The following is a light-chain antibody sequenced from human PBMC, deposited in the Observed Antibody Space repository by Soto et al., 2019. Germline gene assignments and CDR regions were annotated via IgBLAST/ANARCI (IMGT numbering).Light chain of an antibody. V-gene: IGKV1-5*03. CDR1: QSISSY. CDR3: QQYNTYPWT. Sequence: DIQMTQSPSSLSASVGDRVTITCRASQSISSYLNWYHQKAGKAPKFLIYKASTLESGVPSRFSGSGSGTEFTLTISRLQPDDFATYYCQQYNTYPWTFGQGTQVDIK. J-gene: IGKJ1*01. CDR2: KAS.